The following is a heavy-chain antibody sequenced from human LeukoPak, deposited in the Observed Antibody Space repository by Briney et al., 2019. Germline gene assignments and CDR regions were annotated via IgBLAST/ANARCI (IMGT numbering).Heavy chain of an antibody. J-gene: IGHJ4*02. CDR2: IYYSGST. V-gene: IGHV4-59*08. CDR3: ARQLRDSSGSYYFDY. CDR1: GGSISSYY. Sequence: PSETLSLTCTVSGGSISSYYWSWIRQPPGKGLEWIGYIYYSGSTNYNPSLKSRVTISVDTSKNQFSLKLSSVTAADTAVYYCARQLRDSSGSYYFDYWGQGTLVTVSS. D-gene: IGHD6-19*01.